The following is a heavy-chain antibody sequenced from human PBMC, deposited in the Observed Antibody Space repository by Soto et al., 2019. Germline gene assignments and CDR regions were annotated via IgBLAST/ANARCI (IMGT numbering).Heavy chain of an antibody. CDR1: GDSMSSSDYY. CDR2: IYYSGST. CDR3: ARRTVNIRTFYSGLKTHCFDY. Sequence: QLQLHESGPGLVKPSETLSLTCAVSGDSMSSSDYYWGWIRQPPGKGLEWIGSIYYSGSTYYNTSLQGRVAISVDTSKNQFSLKLKSVTAADTAIYYCARRTVNIRTFYSGLKTHCFDYWGQGAPVTVSS. D-gene: IGHD6-19*01. V-gene: IGHV4-39*01. J-gene: IGHJ4*02.